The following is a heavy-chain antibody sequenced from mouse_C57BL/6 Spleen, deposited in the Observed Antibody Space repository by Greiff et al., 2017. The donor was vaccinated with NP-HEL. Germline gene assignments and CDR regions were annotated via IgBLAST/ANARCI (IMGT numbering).Heavy chain of an antibody. V-gene: IGHV5-17*01. CDR3: ARPSGYNYAMDY. CDR1: GFTFSDYG. D-gene: IGHD3-2*02. CDR2: ISSGSSTI. J-gene: IGHJ4*01. Sequence: EVKLMESGGGLVKPGGSLKLSCAASGFTFSDYGMHWVRQAPEKGLEWVAYISSGSSTIYYADTVKGRFTISRDNAKNTLVLQMTSLRSEDTAMYYCARPSGYNYAMDYWGQGTSVTVSS.